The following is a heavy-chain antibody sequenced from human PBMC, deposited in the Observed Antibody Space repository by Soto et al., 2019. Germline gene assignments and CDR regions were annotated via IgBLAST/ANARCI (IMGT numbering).Heavy chain of an antibody. CDR1: DYTFTSYD. Sequence: QVQLVQSGAEVKKPGASVKVSCKASDYTFTSYDISWVRQAPGQGLEWMGWISTYNGNTNYAQRLQVRVTMTTDTSTCTAYMVLRSLRSDDTAVYYCARGMGQPLDYWGQGTLVTVTS. D-gene: IGHD3-16*01. CDR2: ISTYNGNT. V-gene: IGHV1-18*01. J-gene: IGHJ4*02. CDR3: ARGMGQPLDY.